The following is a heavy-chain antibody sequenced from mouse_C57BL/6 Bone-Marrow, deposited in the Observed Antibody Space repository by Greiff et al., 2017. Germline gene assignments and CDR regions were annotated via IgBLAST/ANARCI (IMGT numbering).Heavy chain of an antibody. J-gene: IGHJ4*01. CDR3: ARVVHYCSARDY. CDR1: GFTFSSYA. V-gene: IGHV5-4*01. CDR2: ISDGGGYT. Sequence: EVQLMESGGGLVKPGGSLKLSCAASGFTFSSYAMSWVRQTPEKRLEWVANISDGGGYTYYPDNVKGRFTISRDNAKSNLYLQMSNLHSEDTAMYYCARVVHYCSARDYCGQGTSVTVSS.